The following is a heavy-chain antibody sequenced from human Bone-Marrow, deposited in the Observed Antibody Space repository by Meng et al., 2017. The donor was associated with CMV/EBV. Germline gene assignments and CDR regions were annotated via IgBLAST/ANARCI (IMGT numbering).Heavy chain of an antibody. CDR2: ISSSSSYI. CDR1: GFTFSSYS. V-gene: IGHV3-21*01. D-gene: IGHD2-2*01. CDR3: ARDNIVVVPAAPAYYYYGMDV. Sequence: LSLTCAASGFTFSSYSMNWVRQAPGKGLEWVSSISSSSSYIYYADSVKGRFTISRDNAKNSLYLQMNSLRAEDTAVYYCARDNIVVVPAAPAYYYYGMDVWGQGTTVTVSS. J-gene: IGHJ6*02.